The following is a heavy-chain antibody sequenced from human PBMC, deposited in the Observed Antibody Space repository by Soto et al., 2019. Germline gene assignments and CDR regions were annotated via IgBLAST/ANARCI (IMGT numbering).Heavy chain of an antibody. CDR3: ARSTSTQGY. CDR1: GFPFGDFW. V-gene: IGHV3-7*01. D-gene: IGHD2-2*01. CDR2: IKSDGSEK. J-gene: IGHJ4*02. Sequence: GGSLRRSCAASGFPFGDFWMTWVRQAPGKGLECVATIKSDGSEKYSVDSVRGRFTVSRDNAKNSVFLQMNSLRAEDTAMYYCARSTSTQGYWRQGSLFTVSS.